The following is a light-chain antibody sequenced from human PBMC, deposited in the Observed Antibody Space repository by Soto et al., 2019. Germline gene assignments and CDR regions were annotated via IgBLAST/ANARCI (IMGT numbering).Light chain of an antibody. J-gene: IGKJ1*01. CDR3: QQRSNCPWT. CDR1: QSVSSY. Sequence: EIVLTQSPATLSLSPGERATLSCRASQSVSSYLAWYQQKPGQAPRLLIYDASNRATGIPARFSGSGSGTDFTLTSSRLEPEDFAVYYRQQRSNCPWTFGQGTKVEIK. V-gene: IGKV3-11*01. CDR2: DAS.